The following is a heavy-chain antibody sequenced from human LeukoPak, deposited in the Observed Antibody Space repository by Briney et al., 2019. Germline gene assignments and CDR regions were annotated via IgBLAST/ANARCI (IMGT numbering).Heavy chain of an antibody. D-gene: IGHD2-21*01. V-gene: IGHV3-33*06. Sequence: GKSLRLSCVASGFSFSTHGMHWVRQAPGKGLEWVAVIWHDGRSIYNEDSVKGRFTISRDTSENTVYLQMNSLRAEDTAVYYCAKGFSTLWVNYFYDWGQGTPVTVSS. CDR2: IWHDGRSI. CDR1: GFSFSTHG. CDR3: AKGFSTLWVNYFYD. J-gene: IGHJ4*02.